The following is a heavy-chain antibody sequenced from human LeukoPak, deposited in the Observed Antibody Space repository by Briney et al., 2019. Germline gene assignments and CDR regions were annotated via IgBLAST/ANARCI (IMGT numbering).Heavy chain of an antibody. V-gene: IGHV4-30-4*08. Sequence: SETLSLTCTVSGGSISSGDYYCSWIRQPPGKGLEWIGYIYFSGSTYYNPSLKSRVTISVDTSKNQFSLKLSSVTAADTAVYYCARTSRGYCSSTSCYFYYYYYYMDVWGKGTTVTVSS. J-gene: IGHJ6*03. CDR1: GGSISSGDYY. D-gene: IGHD2-2*03. CDR2: IYFSGST. CDR3: ARTSRGYCSSTSCYFYYYYYYMDV.